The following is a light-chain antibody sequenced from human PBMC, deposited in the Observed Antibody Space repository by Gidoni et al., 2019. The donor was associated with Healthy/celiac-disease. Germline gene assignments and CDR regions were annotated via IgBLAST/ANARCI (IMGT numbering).Light chain of an antibody. CDR3: NSRDSSGNHYV. CDR1: SLRSYY. CDR2: GKN. J-gene: IGLJ1*01. V-gene: IGLV3-19*01. Sequence: SSELTQDPAVSVPLGQTVRITCQGDSLRSYYASWYQQTPGQAPVLVIYGKNNRPPGIPDRFTGSSSGNTASLTITGPQAEDEADYYCNSRDSSGNHYVFGTGTKVTVL.